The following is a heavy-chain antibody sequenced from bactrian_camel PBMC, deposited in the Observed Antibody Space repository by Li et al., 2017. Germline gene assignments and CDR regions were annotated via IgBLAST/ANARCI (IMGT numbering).Heavy chain of an antibody. Sequence: DVQLVESGGGSAQAGGSLKLSCAASGITASTYCMGWFRQAPGKEREKVAMYRPREPGVLTTYYDDSVEGRFSISQGDPNTVYLQMNDLAPEDTAMYYCVAVIKCRTVATMTMDAWGQGTQVTVS. J-gene: IGHJ6*01. V-gene: IGHV3S40*01. CDR3: VAVIKCRTVATMTMDA. CDR1: GITASTYC. CDR2: REPGVLTT. D-gene: IGHD4*01.